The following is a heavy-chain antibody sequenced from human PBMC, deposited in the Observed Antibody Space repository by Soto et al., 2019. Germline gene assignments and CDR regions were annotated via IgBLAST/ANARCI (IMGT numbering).Heavy chain of an antibody. CDR3: ARGLDYYDSSGYYGYYYYYYGMDV. CDR2: VYFSGTT. V-gene: IGHV4-39*07. CDR1: GVSITTTRYY. J-gene: IGHJ6*02. D-gene: IGHD3-22*01. Sequence: PWESMSLTCTVSGVSITTTRYYWGGIRQPPGKGLEGIGSVYFSGTTYYNPSLKSRVTISVDTSKNPFSLKLSSVTAADTAVYYCARGLDYYDSSGYYGYYYYYYGMDVWGQGTTVTVSS.